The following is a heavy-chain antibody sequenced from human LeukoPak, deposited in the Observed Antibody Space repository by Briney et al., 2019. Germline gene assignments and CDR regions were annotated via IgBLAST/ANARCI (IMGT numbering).Heavy chain of an antibody. CDR1: GFTFSSYG. CDR2: IRYDGSNK. V-gene: IGHV3-30*02. Sequence: GGSLRLSCAASGFTFSSYGMHWVRQAPGKGLEWVAFIRYDGSNKYYADSVKGRFTISRDNSKNTLYLQMNSLRAEDTAVYYCAKLARYSSSWNPNGAFDIWGQGTMVTVSS. J-gene: IGHJ3*02. D-gene: IGHD6-13*01. CDR3: AKLARYSSSWNPNGAFDI.